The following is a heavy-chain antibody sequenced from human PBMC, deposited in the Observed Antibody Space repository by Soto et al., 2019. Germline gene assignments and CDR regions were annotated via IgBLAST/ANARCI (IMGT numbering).Heavy chain of an antibody. V-gene: IGHV3-64D*06. D-gene: IGHD1-1*01. Sequence: PGGSLSLSCSASGFTLSDFAMYWVRRSQGKGLEYVAGISNSGDRTYEADSVKGRFFISRDNSKKMVYPQMTSLRPDDTAVEDCVRYVLARVWNNVLFGFWGQGTLVTVSS. CDR1: GFTLSDFA. CDR3: VRYVLARVWNNVLFGF. J-gene: IGHJ4*02. CDR2: ISNSGDRT.